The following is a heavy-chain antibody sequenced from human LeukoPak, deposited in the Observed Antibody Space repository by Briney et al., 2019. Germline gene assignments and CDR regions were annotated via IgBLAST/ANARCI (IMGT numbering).Heavy chain of an antibody. CDR3: ARAIAVAAYSYYYYYMDV. D-gene: IGHD6-19*01. CDR2: TYYRSKLYN. CDR1: GDIVSSDSAA. J-gene: IGHJ6*03. Sequence: SQTLSLTCAISGDIVSSDSAAWNWIRQSPSRGLEWLGRTYYRSKLYNDYAVSVKSRITINPDTSKNQFSLQLNSVTPEDTAVYYCARAIAVAAYSYYYYYMDVWGKGTTVTVSS. V-gene: IGHV6-1*01.